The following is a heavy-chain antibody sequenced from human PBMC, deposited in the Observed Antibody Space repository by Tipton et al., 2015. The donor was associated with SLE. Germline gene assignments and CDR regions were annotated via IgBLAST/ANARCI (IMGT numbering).Heavy chain of an antibody. CDR3: ARDQVGYSGYTSFYYMDV. V-gene: IGHV4-38-2*02. J-gene: IGHJ6*03. CDR1: TYSISNGHY. Sequence: TLSLTCSVSTYSISNGHYWAWVRQPPGKGLEWIGTVYHTGSTNYNPSLKSRVTISVDTSKNLFSLKLSSVTAADTAVYYCARDQVGYSGYTSFYYMDVWGKGTTVTVSS. CDR2: VYHTGST. D-gene: IGHD5-12*01.